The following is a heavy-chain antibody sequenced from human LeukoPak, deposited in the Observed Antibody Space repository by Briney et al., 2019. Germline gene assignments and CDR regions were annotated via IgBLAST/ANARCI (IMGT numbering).Heavy chain of an antibody. CDR1: GFTFSRSG. J-gene: IGHJ4*02. Sequence: RPGGSLRLSCAASGFTFSRSGMHWVRQAPGKGLEWVAFIRYDGINKYYADSVKGRVTISRDNSKNTLYLQMNSLRAEDTAVYYCARDRRGQDYWGQGTLVTVSS. V-gene: IGHV3-30*02. CDR3: ARDRRGQDY. CDR2: IRYDGINK.